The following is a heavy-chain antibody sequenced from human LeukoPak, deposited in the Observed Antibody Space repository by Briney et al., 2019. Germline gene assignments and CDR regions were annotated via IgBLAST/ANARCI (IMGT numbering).Heavy chain of an antibody. CDR1: GYTFTGYY. J-gene: IGHJ5*02. D-gene: IGHD3-10*01. V-gene: IGHV1-2*02. CDR2: VNPNTGGT. Sequence: ASVKVSCKASGYTFTGYYMHWVRQAPGQGLGWMGWVNPNTGGTNYAQKFQGRVTMTRDTSINTAYMELSRLRSDDTAVYYCARPMVRGPRGWFDPWGQGTLVTVSS. CDR3: ARPMVRGPRGWFDP.